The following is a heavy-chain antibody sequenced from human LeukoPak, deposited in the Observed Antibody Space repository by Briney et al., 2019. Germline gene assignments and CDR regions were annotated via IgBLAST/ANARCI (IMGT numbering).Heavy chain of an antibody. Sequence: SETLSLTFTVSGGSISSYYWSWIRQPPGKGLEWIGYIYYSGSTNYNPSLKSRVTISVDTSKNQFSLKLSSVTAADTAVYYCARQIQEAFDIWGQGTMVTVSS. CDR3: ARQIQEAFDI. J-gene: IGHJ3*02. CDR2: IYYSGST. V-gene: IGHV4-59*08. CDR1: GGSISSYY.